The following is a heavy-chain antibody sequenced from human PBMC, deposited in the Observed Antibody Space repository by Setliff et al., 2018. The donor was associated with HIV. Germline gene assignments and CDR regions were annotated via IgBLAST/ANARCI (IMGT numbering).Heavy chain of an antibody. J-gene: IGHJ6*02. Sequence: LSLTCTVSGGSISSYSWSWIRQVPGKGLEWIGNIYYDRSANYKPSLKSRVAISTDWHRNQLSLELRSVTGADTAVYYCARDFTYDNSDSLTGFGMDVWGQGTTVTVSS. CDR2: IYYDRSA. CDR3: ARDFTYDNSDSLTGFGMDV. CDR1: GGSISSYS. V-gene: IGHV4-59*01. D-gene: IGHD3-22*01.